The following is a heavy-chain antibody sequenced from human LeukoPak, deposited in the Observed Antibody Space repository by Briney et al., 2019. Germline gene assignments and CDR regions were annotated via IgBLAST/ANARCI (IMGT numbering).Heavy chain of an antibody. Sequence: SQTLSLTFAISGDSVSSNSAAWNWIRQSPSRGLEWLGRTYFRSKWYNDYALSVKSRITINPDTSKNQFSLQLNSLTPEDTAVYYCAKGYCRNTSCYAFEYYYGMDVWGQGTTVTVSS. D-gene: IGHD2-2*01. V-gene: IGHV6-1*01. CDR2: TYFRSKWYN. J-gene: IGHJ6*02. CDR1: GDSVSSNSAA. CDR3: AKGYCRNTSCYAFEYYYGMDV.